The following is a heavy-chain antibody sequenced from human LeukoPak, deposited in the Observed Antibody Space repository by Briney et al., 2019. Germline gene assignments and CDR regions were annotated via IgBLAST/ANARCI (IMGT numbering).Heavy chain of an antibody. J-gene: IGHJ4*02. D-gene: IGHD2-15*01. CDR1: GFSFSVVW. V-gene: IGHV3-15*01. CDR2: IKSNDDGGTA. Sequence: GGSLRLSCAASGFSFSVVWMHWVRQAPGKGLEWMGRIKSNDDGGTADYAEPVKDRFTISRDDSTHTVDLQMNSLKTEDTAVYYCTTDAVHCSGFSCQPAHYWGQGTLVTVSS. CDR3: TTDAVHCSGFSCQPAHY.